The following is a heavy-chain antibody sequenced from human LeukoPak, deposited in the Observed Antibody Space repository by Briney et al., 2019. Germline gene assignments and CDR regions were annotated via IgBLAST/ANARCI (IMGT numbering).Heavy chain of an antibody. CDR2: ISAYNGNT. Sequence: GASVKVSFKASGYTFTSYGISWVRQAPGEGLEWMGWISAYNGNTNYSQKLQGRVTMTTDTSTSTAYMELSSLRSDDTAVYYCARVMGGYYYYMDVWGKGTTVTVSS. CDR1: GYTFTSYG. J-gene: IGHJ6*03. CDR3: ARVMGGYYYYMDV. V-gene: IGHV1-18*01. D-gene: IGHD2-8*01.